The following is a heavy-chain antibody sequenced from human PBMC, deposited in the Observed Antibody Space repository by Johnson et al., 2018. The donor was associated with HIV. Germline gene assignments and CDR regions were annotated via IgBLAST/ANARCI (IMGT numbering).Heavy chain of an antibody. J-gene: IGHJ3*02. V-gene: IGHV3-23*04. CDR2: VSANGDST. D-gene: IGHD3-22*01. CDR1: GFTFSDYY. Sequence: VQLVESGGALVQPGGSLRLSCAASGFTFSDYYMSWIRQAPGKGLEWVSSVSANGDSTYYADSVKGRFTISRDNPKNTLYLQMNSLRAEDTAIYYCAKEGSGYFHAFDIWGQGTMVTVSS. CDR3: AKEGSGYFHAFDI.